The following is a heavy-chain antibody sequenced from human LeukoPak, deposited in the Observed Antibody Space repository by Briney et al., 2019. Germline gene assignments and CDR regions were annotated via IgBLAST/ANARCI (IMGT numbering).Heavy chain of an antibody. J-gene: IGHJ5*02. Sequence: ASVKVSCKASGGTFSSYAISWVRQASGQGLEWRGWENPNSGNTGYAQKFQGRVTMTRNTSISTAYMELSSLRSEDTAVFYCARGRLNGYPGYWFDPWGQGTLVTVSS. V-gene: IGHV1-8*02. D-gene: IGHD6-25*01. CDR3: ARGRLNGYPGYWFDP. CDR1: GGTFSSYA. CDR2: ENPNSGNT.